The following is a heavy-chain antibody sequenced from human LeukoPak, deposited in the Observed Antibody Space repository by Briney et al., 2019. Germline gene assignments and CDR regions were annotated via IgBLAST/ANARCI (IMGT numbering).Heavy chain of an antibody. CDR1: GGSFSSGSYY. V-gene: IGHV4-61*01. Sequence: SGTLSLTCTVSGGSFSSGSYYWSWIRQPPGKGLEWIGYIYYSGSTNYNPSLKSRVTISVDTSKNQFSLKLSSVTAADTAVYYCARDTYDILTGYRRYFDYWGQGTLVTVSS. CDR2: IYYSGST. D-gene: IGHD3-9*01. CDR3: ARDTYDILTGYRRYFDY. J-gene: IGHJ4*02.